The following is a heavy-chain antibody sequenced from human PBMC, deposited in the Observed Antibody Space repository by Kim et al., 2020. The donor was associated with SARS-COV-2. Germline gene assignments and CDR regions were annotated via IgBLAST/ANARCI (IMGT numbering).Heavy chain of an antibody. D-gene: IGHD3-16*01. V-gene: IGHV3-48*01. Sequence: GGSLRLSCAASGFTFSSYSMNWVRQAPGKGLEWVADITCTGSSTYYADSVKGRFTISRDNAKNSLYLQMNSLRAEDTAVYYCMSLHRGRYYPGLGALV. CDR3: MSLHRGRYY. J-gene: IGHJ4*02. CDR2: ITCTGSST. CDR1: GFTFSSYS.